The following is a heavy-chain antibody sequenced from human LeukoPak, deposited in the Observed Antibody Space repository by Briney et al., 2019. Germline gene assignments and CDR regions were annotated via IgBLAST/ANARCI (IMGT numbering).Heavy chain of an antibody. J-gene: IGHJ4*02. CDR1: GFTFSSYG. Sequence: EGSLRLSCAASGFTFSSYGMHWVRQAPGKGLEWVAVISYDGSNKYYADSVKGRFTISRDNSKNTLYLQMNSLRAEDTAVYYCAKDAAGGDFGFDYWGQGTLVTVSS. V-gene: IGHV3-30*18. CDR2: ISYDGSNK. CDR3: AKDAAGGDFGFDY. D-gene: IGHD4-17*01.